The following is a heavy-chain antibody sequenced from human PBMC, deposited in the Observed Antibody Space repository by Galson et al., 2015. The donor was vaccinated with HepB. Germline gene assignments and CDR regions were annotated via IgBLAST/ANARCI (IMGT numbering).Heavy chain of an antibody. CDR2: IIQDGSQK. CDR1: EFTFSTYW. V-gene: IGHV3-7*03. J-gene: IGHJ1*01. Sequence: SLRLSCAASEFTFSTYWMTWVRQAPGRGLKWVATIIQDGSQKYYVDSLKGRVTISRDNTKNSLYLEMNSLRAEDTAFYYCARDVGDAWGQGTLVTVSS. CDR3: ARDVGDA. D-gene: IGHD1-26*01.